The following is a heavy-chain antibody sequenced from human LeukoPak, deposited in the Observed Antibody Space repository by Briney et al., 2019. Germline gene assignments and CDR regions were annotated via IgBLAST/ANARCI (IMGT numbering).Heavy chain of an antibody. CDR2: IYSDDRI. J-gene: IGHJ4*02. V-gene: IGHV3-53*01. CDR3: ASHYYDSRGYYYFDF. Sequence: GGSLRLSCAASGLTVSSSYMSWVRQAPGKGLEWVSIIYSDDRIFYADSLNARFTISRDNSKNTLYLQMNSLRAEDTAVYYCASHYYDSRGYYYFDFWGQGTLVTVSS. CDR1: GLTVSSSY. D-gene: IGHD3-22*01.